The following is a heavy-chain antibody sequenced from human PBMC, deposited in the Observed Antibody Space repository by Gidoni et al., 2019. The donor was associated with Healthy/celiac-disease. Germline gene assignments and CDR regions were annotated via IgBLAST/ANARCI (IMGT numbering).Heavy chain of an antibody. CDR2: ISRSGSTI. D-gene: IGHD1-26*01. J-gene: IGHJ3*02. CDR1: GFTFSSYE. V-gene: IGHV3-48*03. Sequence: EVQLVESVGGLVQPGGSLRLFCAASGFTFSSYEMNWVRQAPGKGLAWVSYISRSGSTIYYADSVKGRFTISRDNAKNSLYLQMNSLRAEDTAVYYCARDPGGKDAFDIWGQGTMVTVSS. CDR3: ARDPGGKDAFDI.